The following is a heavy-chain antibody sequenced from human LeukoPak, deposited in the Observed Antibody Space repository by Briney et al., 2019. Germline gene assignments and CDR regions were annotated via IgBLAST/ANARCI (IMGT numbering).Heavy chain of an antibody. Sequence: SETLSLTCTVSGGSISSSSYYWGWIRQPPGKGPEWIGTIYYSGSAYYNPSLKSRVTISVDTSKNQFSLKLSSLTAADTAVYYFGRPSNGYSYGSHDYWGQGTLVTVSS. V-gene: IGHV4-39*01. CDR2: IYYSGSA. D-gene: IGHD5-18*01. CDR1: GGSISSSSYY. J-gene: IGHJ4*02. CDR3: GRPSNGYSYGSHDY.